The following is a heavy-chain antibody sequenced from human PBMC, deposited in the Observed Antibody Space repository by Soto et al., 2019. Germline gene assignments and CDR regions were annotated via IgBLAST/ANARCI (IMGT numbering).Heavy chain of an antibody. J-gene: IGHJ6*02. Sequence: PSETLSLTCAVSGGSISSSNWWSWVRQPPGKGLEWIGEIYHSGSTNYNPSLKSRVTISVDKSKNQFSLKLSSVTAADTAVYYCARAASYGSGSYPLEYYYGMDVWGQGTTVTVSS. V-gene: IGHV4-4*02. CDR3: ARAASYGSGSYPLEYYYGMDV. D-gene: IGHD3-10*01. CDR2: IYHSGST. CDR1: GGSISSSNW.